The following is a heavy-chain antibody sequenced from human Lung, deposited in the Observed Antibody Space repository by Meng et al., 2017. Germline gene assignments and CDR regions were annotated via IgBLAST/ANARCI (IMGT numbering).Heavy chain of an antibody. D-gene: IGHD3-16*02. V-gene: IGHV3-15*01. CDR1: GGTFRNFW. J-gene: IGHJ5*02. Sequence: EVCVVGARGGFGEPWGALTSPCVAAGGTFRNFWITWVRQAPGKGLEWVGRIKSKVDGGTTDFAAPVKGRFTISRDDAKNTLYLQMNSLKTEDTAVYYCTTDLPFTEGGVITTWGQGTLVTVSS. CDR2: IKSKVDGGTT. CDR3: TTDLPFTEGGVITT.